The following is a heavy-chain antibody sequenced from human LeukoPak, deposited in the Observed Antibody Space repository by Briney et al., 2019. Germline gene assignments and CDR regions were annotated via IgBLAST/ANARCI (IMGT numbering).Heavy chain of an antibody. D-gene: IGHD1-14*01. CDR1: GFTFSNYA. CDR2: IWYDGSYK. CDR3: ARGNPDAFDI. Sequence: PGGSLRLSCAASGFTFSNYAMHWVRQAPGKGLEWMAIIWYDGSYKYYADSVKGRFTISRDNSKNTLYLQVNSLTAEDTAVYYCARGNPDAFDIWGHGTMVTVSS. J-gene: IGHJ3*02. V-gene: IGHV3-33*01.